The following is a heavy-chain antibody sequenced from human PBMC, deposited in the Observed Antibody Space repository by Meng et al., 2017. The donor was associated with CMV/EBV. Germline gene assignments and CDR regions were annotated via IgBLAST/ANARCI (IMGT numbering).Heavy chain of an antibody. J-gene: IGHJ6*02. V-gene: IGHV3-11*01. CDR3: ARDRAGAAGSTEYYGMDV. CDR2: ISSSGSTI. D-gene: IGHD6-19*01. CDR1: GFTFSDYY. Sequence: GESLKISCAASGFTFSDYYMSWIRQAPGKGLEWVSYISSSGSTIYYADSVKGRFTISRDNAKNSLYLQMNSLRAEDTAVYYCARDRAGAAGSTEYYGMDVWGQGTTVTVSS.